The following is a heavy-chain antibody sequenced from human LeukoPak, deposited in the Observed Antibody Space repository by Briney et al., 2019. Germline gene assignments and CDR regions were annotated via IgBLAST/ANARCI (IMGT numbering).Heavy chain of an antibody. D-gene: IGHD3-3*01. V-gene: IGHV4-59*01. CDR1: GGSISSYY. CDR3: ARDFWSGHLRWFDP. CDR2: IYYSGST. Sequence: PSETLSLTCTVSGGSISSYYWSWIRQPPGKGLEWIGYIYYSGSTNYNPSLKSRVTISVDTSKNQFSLKLSSVTAADTAVYYCARDFWSGHLRWFDPWGQGTLVTVAS. J-gene: IGHJ5*02.